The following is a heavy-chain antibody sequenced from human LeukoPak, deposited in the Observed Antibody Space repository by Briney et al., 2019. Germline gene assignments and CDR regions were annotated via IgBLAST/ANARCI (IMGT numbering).Heavy chain of an antibody. CDR3: AKRILDY. J-gene: IGHJ4*02. CDR1: GFTFSNYA. CDR2: ISDSGGST. V-gene: IGHV3-23*01. D-gene: IGHD2/OR15-2a*01. Sequence: TGGSLRLSCAASGFTFSNYAMSWVRQAPGKGLEWVSTISDSGGSTYYADSVKGRFTISRDNSNNTLYLQMNSLRAEDTAVYYCAKRILDYWGQGTLVTVSS.